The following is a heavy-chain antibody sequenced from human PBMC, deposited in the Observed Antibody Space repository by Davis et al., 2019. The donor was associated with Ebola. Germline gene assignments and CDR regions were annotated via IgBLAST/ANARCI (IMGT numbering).Heavy chain of an antibody. CDR3: TTAPLRVTIFGVDEY. J-gene: IGHJ4*02. V-gene: IGHV3-73*01. Sequence: GGSLRLSCAASGFTFSGSAMHWVRQASGKGLEWVGRIRSNANSYATAYAASVKGRFTISRDDSKNTAYLQMNSLKTEDTAVYYCTTAPLRVTIFGVDEYWGQGTLVTVSS. CDR1: GFTFSGSA. CDR2: IRSNANSYAT. D-gene: IGHD3-3*01.